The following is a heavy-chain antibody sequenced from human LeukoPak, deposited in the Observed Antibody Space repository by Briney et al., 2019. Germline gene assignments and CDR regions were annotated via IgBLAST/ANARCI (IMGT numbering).Heavy chain of an antibody. D-gene: IGHD2-15*01. Sequence: GGSLRLSCAASGFTFSSYSMNWVRQAPGKGLEWVSSISSSSSYIYYADSVKGRFTISRDNAKNSLYLQMNSLRAEDTAVYYCARDLTVLAEGGPPRVHAFDIWGQGTMVTVSS. CDR1: GFTFSSYS. J-gene: IGHJ3*02. CDR2: ISSSSSYI. V-gene: IGHV3-21*01. CDR3: ARDLTVLAEGGPPRVHAFDI.